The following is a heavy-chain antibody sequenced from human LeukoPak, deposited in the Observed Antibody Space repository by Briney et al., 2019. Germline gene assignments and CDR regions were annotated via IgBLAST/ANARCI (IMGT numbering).Heavy chain of an antibody. Sequence: PSETLSLTCTVSGGSISSYYWSWIRQPPGKGLEWIGYIYYSGSTNYNPSLKSRVTISVDTSKNQFSLKLSSVTAADTAVYYCARDSRYYDSSGSTYYYYGMDVWGQGTTVTVSS. CDR1: GGSISSYY. CDR3: ARDSRYYDSSGSTYYYYGMDV. D-gene: IGHD3-22*01. J-gene: IGHJ6*02. V-gene: IGHV4-59*01. CDR2: IYYSGST.